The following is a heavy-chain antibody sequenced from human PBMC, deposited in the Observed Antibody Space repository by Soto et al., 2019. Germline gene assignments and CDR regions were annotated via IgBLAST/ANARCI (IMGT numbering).Heavy chain of an antibody. CDR2: INHSGST. CDR3: ARGIDSAKAGY. J-gene: IGHJ4*01. Sequence: SETLSLTCAVYGGSFSGYYWSWIRQPPGKGLEWIGEINHSGSTNYNPSLKSRVTISVDTSKNQFSLQLTSMTAADTAVYYCARGIDSAKAGYWDQGALVTVSS. CDR1: GGSFSGYY. D-gene: IGHD5-18*01. V-gene: IGHV4-34*01.